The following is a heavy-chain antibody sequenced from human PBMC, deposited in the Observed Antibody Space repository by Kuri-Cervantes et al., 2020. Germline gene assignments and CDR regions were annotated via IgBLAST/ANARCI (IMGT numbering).Heavy chain of an antibody. D-gene: IGHD2-2*01. CDR3: ARWSCSTTSCSARGGFDP. CDR2: ISSSSNFI. V-gene: IGHV3-21*01. J-gene: IGHJ5*02. CDR1: GFSFNTYT. Sequence: GGSLRLSCAASGFSFNTYTMNWVRLAPGKGLEWVSSISSSSNFIYYADSVKGRFTISRDNAKNSLYLEMNSLRAEDTAVYYCARWSCSTTSCSARGGFDPWGQGILVTVSS.